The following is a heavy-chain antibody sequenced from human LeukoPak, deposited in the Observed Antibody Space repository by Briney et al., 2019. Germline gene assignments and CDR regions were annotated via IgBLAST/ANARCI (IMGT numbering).Heavy chain of an antibody. Sequence: PSETLSLTCTVSGGSISSYYWSWIRQPPGKGLEWIGYIYYSGSTNYNPSLKSRVTISVDTSKNQFSLKLSSVTAADTAVYYCARRTHYYDSSGWGTAFDIWGQGTMVTVSS. V-gene: IGHV4-59*12. D-gene: IGHD3-22*01. CDR2: IYYSGST. CDR1: GGSISSYY. J-gene: IGHJ3*02. CDR3: ARRTHYYDSSGWGTAFDI.